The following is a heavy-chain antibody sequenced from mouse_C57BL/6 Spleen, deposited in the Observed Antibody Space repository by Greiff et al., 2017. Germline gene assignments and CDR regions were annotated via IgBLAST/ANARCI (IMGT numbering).Heavy chain of an antibody. Sequence: QVHVKQSGAELARPGASVKMSCKASGYTFTSYTMHWVNQRPGQGLEWIGYINPSSGYTKYNQKFKDKATLTADKSSSTAYMQLSSLTSEDSAVYYCARSGTTVVAPRFDYWGQGTTLTVSS. CDR1: GYTFTSYT. CDR3: ARSGTTVVAPRFDY. D-gene: IGHD1-1*01. V-gene: IGHV1-4*01. J-gene: IGHJ2*01. CDR2: INPSSGYT.